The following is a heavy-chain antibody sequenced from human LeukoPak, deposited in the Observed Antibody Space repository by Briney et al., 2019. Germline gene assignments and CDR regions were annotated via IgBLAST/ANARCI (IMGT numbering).Heavy chain of an antibody. J-gene: IGHJ6*03. CDR1: GGSFSGHY. CDR2: INHSGST. D-gene: IGHD3-10*01. V-gene: IGHV4-34*01. CDR3: AGSGSYFYYYYYYMDV. Sequence: SETLSLTCAVYGGSFSGHYWSWIRQPPGKGLEWIGEINHSGSTNYNPSLKSRVTISVDTSKNQFSLKLSSVTAADTAVYYCAGSGSYFYYYYYYMDVWGKGTTVTVSS.